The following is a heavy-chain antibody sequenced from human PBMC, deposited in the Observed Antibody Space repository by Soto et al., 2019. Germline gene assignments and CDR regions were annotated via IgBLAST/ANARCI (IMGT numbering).Heavy chain of an antibody. CDR2: IYYCGSP. Sequence: QVQLQESGPGLVKPSETLSLTCTVSGGSISSYYWSWIRQPPGKGLEWIGYIYYCGSPNYNPSPKRRVTISVDTSKNRFSLKLSPVPAAVTAVYYCARRWGRTFDYWGQGTLVTVSS. CDR1: GGSISSYY. J-gene: IGHJ4*02. V-gene: IGHV4-59*08. D-gene: IGHD7-27*01. CDR3: ARRWGRTFDY.